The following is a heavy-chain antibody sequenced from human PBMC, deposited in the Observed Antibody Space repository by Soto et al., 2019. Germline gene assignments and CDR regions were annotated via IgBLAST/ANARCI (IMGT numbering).Heavy chain of an antibody. CDR2: IIPIFGTA. J-gene: IGHJ6*02. V-gene: IGHV1-69*13. CDR1: GGTFSSYA. Sequence: ASVKVSCKASGGTFSSYAISWVRQAPGQGLEWMGGIIPIFGTANYAQKFQGRVTITADESTSTAYMELSSLRSEDTAVYYCARMAVAGTTRYYGMDVWGQGTTVTVSS. D-gene: IGHD6-19*01. CDR3: ARMAVAGTTRYYGMDV.